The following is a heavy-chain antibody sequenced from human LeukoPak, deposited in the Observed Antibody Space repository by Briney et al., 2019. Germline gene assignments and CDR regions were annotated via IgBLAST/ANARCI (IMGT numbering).Heavy chain of an antibody. CDR1: GFTFSSYA. V-gene: IGHV3-23*01. CDR3: SEGNPITLLDY. D-gene: IGHD3-10*01. Sequence: GGSLRLSCAASGFTFSSYAMSWVRQAPGKGLEWVSGISNSGSTTYYADSVKGRFTISRDNSKNTLYLQMNSLRAEDTAVYYYSEGNPITLLDYWGQGTLVTVSS. J-gene: IGHJ4*02. CDR2: ISNSGSTT.